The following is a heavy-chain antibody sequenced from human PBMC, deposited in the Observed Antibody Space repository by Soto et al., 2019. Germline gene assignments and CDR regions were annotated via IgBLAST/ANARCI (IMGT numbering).Heavy chain of an antibody. CDR2: ISGSGGST. J-gene: IGHJ4*02. Sequence: EVQLLESGGGLVQPGGSLRLSCAASGFTFSSYAMSWVRQAPGKGLEWVSAISGSGGSTYYADSVKGRFTISRDNSTNTLYLQMNSLRGEDTAVYYCAKDPNNGSGSSWGQGTLVTVSS. V-gene: IGHV3-23*01. CDR1: GFTFSSYA. D-gene: IGHD3-10*01. CDR3: AKDPNNGSGSS.